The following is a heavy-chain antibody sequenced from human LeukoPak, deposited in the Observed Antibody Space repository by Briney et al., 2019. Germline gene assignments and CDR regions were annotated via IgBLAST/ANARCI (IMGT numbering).Heavy chain of an antibody. D-gene: IGHD4-23*01. J-gene: IGHJ4*02. CDR1: GYTFTDYY. Sequence: ASVKVSSKASGYTFTDYYMHWVRQAPGQGLEWMGWINPDSGGTNYAQNFRGRVTMTRDTSISTAYMELSRLRSDDTAVYYCARPFIETPSLGALDYWGQGTLVTVSS. CDR3: ARPFIETPSLGALDY. CDR2: INPDSGGT. V-gene: IGHV1-2*02.